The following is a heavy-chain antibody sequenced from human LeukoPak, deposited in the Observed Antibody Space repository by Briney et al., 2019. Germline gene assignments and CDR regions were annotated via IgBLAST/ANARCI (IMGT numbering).Heavy chain of an antibody. D-gene: IGHD1-26*01. CDR3: TAGLESIVGATGLYADY. CDR1: GFTFSNAW. J-gene: IGHJ4*02. Sequence: PGGSLRLSCAASGFTFSNAWMSWVRQAPGKGLEWVGRIKSKTDGGTTDYAAPVKGRFTISRDDSKNTLYLQMNSLKTEDTAVYYCTAGLESIVGATGLYADYWGQGTLVTVSS. CDR2: IKSKTDGGTT. V-gene: IGHV3-15*01.